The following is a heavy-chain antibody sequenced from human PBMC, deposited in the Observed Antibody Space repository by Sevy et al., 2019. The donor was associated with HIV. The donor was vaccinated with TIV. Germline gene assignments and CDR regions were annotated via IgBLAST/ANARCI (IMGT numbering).Heavy chain of an antibody. V-gene: IGHV3-30*04. J-gene: IGHJ4*02. CDR2: ISYDGSNK. CDR1: GFTFSSYA. D-gene: IGHD4-17*01. CDR3: ARGGPSTVPFGY. Sequence: GRSLRLSCAASGFTFSSYAMHWVRQAPGKGLEWVAVISYDGSNKYYADSVKGRFTISRDNSKNTLSLQMNSLRAEDTAVYYCARGGPSTVPFGYWGQGTLVTVSS.